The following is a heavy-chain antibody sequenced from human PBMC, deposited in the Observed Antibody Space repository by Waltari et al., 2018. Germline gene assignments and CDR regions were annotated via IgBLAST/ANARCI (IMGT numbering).Heavy chain of an antibody. CDR1: GITFSSYW. CDR3: TRGVAEGFDT. J-gene: IGHJ5*02. CDR2: INTDGSII. V-gene: IGHV3-74*03. D-gene: IGHD2-15*01. Sequence: EVQLVESGGDLVQPGGSLRLSCAASGITFSSYWMHWVRQAPGTGLVWVSRINTDGSIIMSAYSVSGRFTMSGDNAKNTLYLQMNSLRVDDSAVYYCTRGVAEGFDTWGQGTLVTVSS.